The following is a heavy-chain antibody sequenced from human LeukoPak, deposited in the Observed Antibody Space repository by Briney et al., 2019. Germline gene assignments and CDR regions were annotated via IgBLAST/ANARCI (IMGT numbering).Heavy chain of an antibody. CDR2: ICYSGST. D-gene: IGHD4-17*01. V-gene: IGHV4-39*01. Sequence: SETLSLTCTVSGGSISSSSYYWGWIRQPPGKGLEWIGSICYSGSTYYNPSLKSRVTISVDTSKNQFSLKLSSVTAADTAVYYCARSPHDYGDYVDYWGQGTLVTVSS. J-gene: IGHJ4*02. CDR3: ARSPHDYGDYVDY. CDR1: GGSISSSSYY.